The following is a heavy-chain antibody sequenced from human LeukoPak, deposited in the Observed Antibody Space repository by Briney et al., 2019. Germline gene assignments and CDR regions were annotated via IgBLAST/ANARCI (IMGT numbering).Heavy chain of an antibody. D-gene: IGHD2-15*01. CDR1: GYIFSIYW. Sequence: GESLKISCKGSGYIFSIYWIGWVRQMPGKGLEWMGIIYPGDSDTRYSPSFQGQVTISAYESIRTAYLQWTSLKASDTAMYYCARTYCSGGSCYLGYWYFDLWGRGTLVTVSS. CDR3: ARTYCSGGSCYLGYWYFDL. V-gene: IGHV5-51*01. J-gene: IGHJ2*01. CDR2: IYPGDSDT.